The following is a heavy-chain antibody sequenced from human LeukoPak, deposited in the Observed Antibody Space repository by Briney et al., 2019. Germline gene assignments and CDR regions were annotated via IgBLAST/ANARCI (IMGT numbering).Heavy chain of an antibody. J-gene: IGHJ4*02. CDR1: GYTFTGYY. V-gene: IGHV1-2*06. Sequence: ASVKVSCKASGYTFTGYYMHWVRQAPGQGLEWMGRINPNSGGTDYAQKFQGRVIMTRDTSISTAYVELSRLRSDDTAVYYCARVRDYRTYDYWGQGTLVTVSS. CDR3: ARVRDYRTYDY. CDR2: INPNSGGT. D-gene: IGHD4-11*01.